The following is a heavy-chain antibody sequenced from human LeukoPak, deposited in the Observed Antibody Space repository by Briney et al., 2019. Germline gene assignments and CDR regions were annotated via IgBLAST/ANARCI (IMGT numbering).Heavy chain of an antibody. CDR3: ARMGRSMQQLDY. J-gene: IGHJ4*02. CDR1: GGSISSYY. Sequence: SQTRSLTWTVAGGSISSYYWSWIRQPAGKGLEWIGRIYTSGSTNYNPSLKSRVTMSVDTSKNQFSLKLSSVTAADTAVYYCARMGRSMQQLDYWGQGTLVTVSS. V-gene: IGHV4-4*07. D-gene: IGHD6-13*01. CDR2: IYTSGST.